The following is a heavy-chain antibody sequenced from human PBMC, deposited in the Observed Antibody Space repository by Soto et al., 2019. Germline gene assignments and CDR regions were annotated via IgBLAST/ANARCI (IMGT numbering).Heavy chain of an antibody. CDR3: ARQGYSSSSIVNYFDY. J-gene: IGHJ4*02. CDR1: GYSFTSYW. V-gene: IGHV5-51*01. D-gene: IGHD6-6*01. Sequence: GESLKISCKGSGYSFTSYWIGWVRQMPGKGLEWMGIIYPGDSDTRYSPSFQGQVTISADKSISTAYLQWSSLKASDTAMYYCARQGYSSSSIVNYFDYWGQGTLVTVSS. CDR2: IYPGDSDT.